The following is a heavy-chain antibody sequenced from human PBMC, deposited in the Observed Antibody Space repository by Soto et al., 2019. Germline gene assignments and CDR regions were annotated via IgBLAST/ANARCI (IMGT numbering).Heavy chain of an antibody. CDR1: GFSFRSYW. CDR2: ISSDGSTT. CDR3: AREYYGVLTGYYNDF. D-gene: IGHD3-9*01. J-gene: IGHJ4*02. Sequence: EVQLVESGGDLVQSGGSLGLSCAASGFSFRSYWMNWVSQAPGKGLVWVARISSDGSTTTYADSASGRFIISRDNDANILYLQMSSLRAEDTAVYYFAREYYGVLTGYYNDFWGQGTLVTVSS. V-gene: IGHV3-74*01.